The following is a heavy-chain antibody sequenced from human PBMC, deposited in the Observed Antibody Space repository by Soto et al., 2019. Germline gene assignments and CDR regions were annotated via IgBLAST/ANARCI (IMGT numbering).Heavy chain of an antibody. V-gene: IGHV3-73*02. J-gene: IGHJ5*01. Sequence: EVQLVESGGGLVQPGGSLKLSCAASGFTFSGSAMHWVRQASGKGLEWVGRIRSKASDYATAYAVSVKGRFTISRDDSKNTAFLQMNSLETEDTAVYYCARLTGQLALDSWGQGILVTVSS. CDR2: IRSKASDYAT. CDR3: ARLTGQLALDS. CDR1: GFTFSGSA. D-gene: IGHD6-6*01.